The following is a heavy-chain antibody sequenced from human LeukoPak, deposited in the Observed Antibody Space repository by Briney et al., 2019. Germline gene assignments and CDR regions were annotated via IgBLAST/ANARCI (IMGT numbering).Heavy chain of an antibody. CDR2: IYYSGST. Sequence: PSQTLSLTCTVSGGSISSGGYYWSWIRQHPGKGLEWIGYIYYSGSTYYDPSLKSRVTISVDTSKNQFSLKLSSVTAADTAVYYCARDGGKPLYCSSTSCPQLKRSGFDPWGQGTLVTVSS. CDR1: GGSISSGGYY. D-gene: IGHD2-2*01. V-gene: IGHV4-31*03. CDR3: ARDGGKPLYCSSTSCPQLKRSGFDP. J-gene: IGHJ5*02.